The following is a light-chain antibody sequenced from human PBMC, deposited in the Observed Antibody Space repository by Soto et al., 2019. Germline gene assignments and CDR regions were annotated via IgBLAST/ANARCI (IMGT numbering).Light chain of an antibody. CDR1: QSVSSS. CDR3: QQRKNWPKFT. V-gene: IGKV3-11*01. Sequence: EIVLTQSPATLSLSPGERATLSCRASQSVSSSLVWYQQKRGQAPRLLIYDASNRDTGIPARFSGSGSGTDFTLTISSLEPEDFAVYYCQQRKNWPKFTFGPGTKVDIK. J-gene: IGKJ3*01. CDR2: DAS.